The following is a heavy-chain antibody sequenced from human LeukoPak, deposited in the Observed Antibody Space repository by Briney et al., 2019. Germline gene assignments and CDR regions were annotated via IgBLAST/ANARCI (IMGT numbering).Heavy chain of an antibody. V-gene: IGHV4-59*08. CDR2: IYYIVGT. D-gene: IGHD3-22*01. CDR1: GGSISSYY. Sequence: PSETLSLTCTVSGGSISSYYWSSIRQPPRKGLEWIGDIYYIVGTNYNTSLKSRVTISVDTSKNQFSLKLSSVTDADTAVYYCAGYYDSSGYYYYYWGQGTLVPVSS. CDR3: AGYYDSSGYYYYY. J-gene: IGHJ4*02.